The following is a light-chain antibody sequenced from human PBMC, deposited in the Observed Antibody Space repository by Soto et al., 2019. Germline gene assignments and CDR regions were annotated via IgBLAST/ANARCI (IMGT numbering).Light chain of an antibody. CDR1: SSDVGGYNY. CDR3: SSYTCSSTWV. J-gene: IGLJ3*02. CDR2: DVS. V-gene: IGLV2-14*01. Sequence: QSVLTQPASVSGSPGQSITISCTGTSSDVGGYNYVSWYQQHPGKAPTLMIYDVSNRPSGVSNHYSGSKSGNTASLTISGLQAEDEADYYCSSYTCSSTWVFGVGTNLTVL.